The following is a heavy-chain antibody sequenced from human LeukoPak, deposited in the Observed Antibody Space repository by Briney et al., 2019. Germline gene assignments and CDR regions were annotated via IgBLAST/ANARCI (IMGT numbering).Heavy chain of an antibody. V-gene: IGHV4-39*02. CDR2: MYYSGST. D-gene: IGHD3-22*01. J-gene: IGHJ4*02. Sequence: PSETLSLTCTVSGGSISSIGYYWGWIRQPPGKGLEWIGNMYYSGSTYYNPSLKSRVNISVDTSKNQYSLNLSSVIAADTAVYYCVGDSSGYYDFDYWGQGALVTVSS. CDR3: VGDSSGYYDFDY. CDR1: GGSISSIGYY.